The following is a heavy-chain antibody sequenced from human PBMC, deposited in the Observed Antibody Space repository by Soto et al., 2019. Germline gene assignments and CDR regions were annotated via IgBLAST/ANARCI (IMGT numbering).Heavy chain of an antibody. V-gene: IGHV4-61*08. J-gene: IGHJ4*02. CDR3: ARDFAYFDS. CDR1: GGSFKSGGYS. CDR2: VYHTGRT. Sequence: SETLSLTCTVSGGSFKSGGYSWSWIRQPPGKGLEWIGYVYHTGRTSYNPSLKSRVSISMDTSKNQFSLNLDSVTAADTAVYFCARDFAYFDSWGQGTLVTVSS. D-gene: IGHD3-3*01.